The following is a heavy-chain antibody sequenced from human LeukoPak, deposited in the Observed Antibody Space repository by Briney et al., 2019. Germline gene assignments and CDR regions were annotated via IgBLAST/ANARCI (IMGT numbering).Heavy chain of an antibody. CDR1: GYTLTELS. CDR3: ATASWREGHGGAFDI. J-gene: IGHJ3*02. CDR2: FDPKDGET. D-gene: IGHD6-13*01. Sequence: ASVKVSCKVSGYTLTELSMHWVRQAPGKGLEWMGGFDPKDGETIYAQKFQGRVTMTEDTSTDTAYMELSSLRSEDTAVYYCATASWREGHGGAFDIWGQGTMVTVSS. V-gene: IGHV1-24*01.